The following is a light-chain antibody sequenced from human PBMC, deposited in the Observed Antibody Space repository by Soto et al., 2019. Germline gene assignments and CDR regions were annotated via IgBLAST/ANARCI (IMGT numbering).Light chain of an antibody. CDR3: CSSAGSTTHVI. CDR1: SSDVGTSNL. Sequence: QYVLTQPASVSGSPGQSITIACTGTSSDVGTSNLVSWYQQCPGNTPQLMIYEGTKRTSGVSNRFSGSKSGNTASLTISGLQADDEADYYCCSSAGSTTHVIFGGGTQLTVL. J-gene: IGLJ2*01. V-gene: IGLV2-23*01. CDR2: EGT.